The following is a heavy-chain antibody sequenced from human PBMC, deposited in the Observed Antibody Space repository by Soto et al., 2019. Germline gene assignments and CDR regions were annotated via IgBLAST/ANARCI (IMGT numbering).Heavy chain of an antibody. J-gene: IGHJ5*02. D-gene: IGHD5-18*01. CDR2: IFSSDEK. V-gene: IGHV2-26*01. Sequence: SGPTLVNPTETLTLTCTVSGFSLSNAGMGVSWIRQPPGRALEWLAHIFSSDEKSYRTSLETRLTVSKDTSKSQVVLTMTNMDPLDTATYYCARAVDRAISDIWFDPWGQGTQVTVSS. CDR3: ARAVDRAISDIWFDP. CDR1: GFSLSNAGMG.